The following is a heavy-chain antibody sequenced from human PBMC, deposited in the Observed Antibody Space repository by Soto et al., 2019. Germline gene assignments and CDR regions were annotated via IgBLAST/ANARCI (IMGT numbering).Heavy chain of an antibody. CDR2: IYYSGST. CDR3: ARSGGNAGYWYFDL. V-gene: IGHV4-59*01. J-gene: IGHJ2*01. D-gene: IGHD3-16*01. CDR1: GGSISSYY. Sequence: QVQLQESGPGLVKPSETLSLTCTVSGGSISSYYWSWIRQPPGKGLEWIGYIYYSGSTNYNPSLKSRVTISVDTSKNQCSLKLSSVTAADTAVYYCARSGGNAGYWYFDLWGRGTLVTVSS.